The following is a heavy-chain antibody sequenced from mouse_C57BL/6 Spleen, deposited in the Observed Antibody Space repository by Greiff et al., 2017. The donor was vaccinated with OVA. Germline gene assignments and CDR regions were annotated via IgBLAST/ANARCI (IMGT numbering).Heavy chain of an antibody. Sequence: QVQLQQPGAELVRPGSSVKLSCKASGYTFTSYWMDWVKQRPGQGLEWIGNIYPSDSETHYNQKFKDKATLTVDKSSSTAYMQLSSLTSEDSAVDYCARGDGYYVSFDGWGTGTTVTVSS. V-gene: IGHV1-61*01. CDR1: GYTFTSYW. J-gene: IGHJ1*03. CDR3: ARGDGYYVSFDG. CDR2: IYPSDSET. D-gene: IGHD2-3*01.